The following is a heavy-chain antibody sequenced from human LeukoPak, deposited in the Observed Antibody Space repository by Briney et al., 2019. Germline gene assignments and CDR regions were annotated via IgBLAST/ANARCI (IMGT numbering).Heavy chain of an antibody. CDR3: ARLDLGAARGPGVSQLDY. Sequence: ASVKVSCKASGYTFTGYYMHWVRQAPGQGLEWMGWINPNSGGTNYAQKFQGRVTMTRDTSISTAYMELSRLRSDDTAVYYCARLDLGAARGPGVSQLDYWGQGTLVTVSS. V-gene: IGHV1-2*02. J-gene: IGHJ4*02. CDR2: INPNSGGT. CDR1: GYTFTGYY. D-gene: IGHD1-26*01.